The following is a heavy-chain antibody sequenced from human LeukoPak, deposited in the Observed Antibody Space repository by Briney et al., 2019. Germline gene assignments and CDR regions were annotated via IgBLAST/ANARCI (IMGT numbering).Heavy chain of an antibody. CDR3: ARWAGQSPAWYPALFDY. D-gene: IGHD6-13*01. Sequence: GSSVKVSCKASGGTFSNHAISWVRQAPGQGLEWMGVIIPISATTNYAQKFQGRLTVTADESTSTAYMELSSLTSEDTAVYYCARWAGQSPAWYPALFDYWGQGTLVTVSS. J-gene: IGHJ4*02. V-gene: IGHV1-69*01. CDR1: GGTFSNHA. CDR2: IIPISATT.